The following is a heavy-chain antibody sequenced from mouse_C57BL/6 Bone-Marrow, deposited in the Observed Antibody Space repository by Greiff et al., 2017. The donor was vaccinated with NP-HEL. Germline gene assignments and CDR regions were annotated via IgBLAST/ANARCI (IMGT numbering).Heavy chain of an antibody. CDR3: ARFLYYAMDY. CDR2: IHPNSGST. V-gene: IGHV1-64*01. J-gene: IGHJ4*01. CDR1: GYTFTSYW. Sequence: QVQLQQPGAELVKPGASVKLSCKASGYTFTSYWMHWVKQRPGQGLEWIGMIHPNSGSTNYNEKFKSKATLTVDKSSNTAYMQLSSLTSEDSAVYYCARFLYYAMDYWGQGTSVTVSS.